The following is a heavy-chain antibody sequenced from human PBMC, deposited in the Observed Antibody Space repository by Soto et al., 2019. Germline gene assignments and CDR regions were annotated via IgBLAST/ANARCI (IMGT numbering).Heavy chain of an antibody. CDR1: GGTFSGYA. CDR2: IIPVLGIT. D-gene: IGHD1-20*01. Sequence: QAQLMQSGAEVKKPGSSVKVSCKASGGTFSGYAISWVRQAPGQGLEWMGGIIPVLGITNYAQKFQGQITIAADESTGTAHMDLRSLSSEDTAVYYCAKDPRSITGTTSSEDFQQWGQGTLVTVSS. V-gene: IGHV1-69*01. J-gene: IGHJ1*01. CDR3: AKDPRSITGTTSSEDFQQ.